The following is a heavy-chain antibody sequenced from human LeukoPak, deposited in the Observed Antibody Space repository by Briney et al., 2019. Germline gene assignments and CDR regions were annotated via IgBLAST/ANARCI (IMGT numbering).Heavy chain of an antibody. CDR3: ARRIIAAAVDY. J-gene: IGHJ4*02. CDR1: GGSIAGSSDY. D-gene: IGHD6-13*01. V-gene: IGHV4-39*01. Sequence: SETLFLTCSVSGGSIAGSSDYWGWIRQPPGKGLEWIGSVYYIGITDYNPSLKSRVTISVDTSENKFSLNLTSVTAADTAVYYGARRIIAAAVDYWGQGTLVTVSS. CDR2: VYYIGIT.